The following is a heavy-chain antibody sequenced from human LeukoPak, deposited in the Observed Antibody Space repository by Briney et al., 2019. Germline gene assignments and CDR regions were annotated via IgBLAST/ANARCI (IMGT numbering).Heavy chain of an antibody. V-gene: IGHV6-1*01. CDR2: TYYRSKWYN. D-gene: IGHD5-12*01. CDR3: ARDKGGSGYDHLDS. J-gene: IGHJ4*02. CDR1: GDSVSTNSAA. Sequence: SQTLSLTCAISGDSVSTNSAAWNWIRPSPSRGLEWLGRTYYRSKWYNDYAVSVKSRITINPDTSRNQFSLQLNSVTPEDTAVYYCARDKGGSGYDHLDSWGQGTLVTVSA.